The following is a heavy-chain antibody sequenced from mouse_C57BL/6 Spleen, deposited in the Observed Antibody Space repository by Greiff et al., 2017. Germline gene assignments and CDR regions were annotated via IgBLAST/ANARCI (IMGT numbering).Heavy chain of an antibody. CDR2: INPSTGGT. D-gene: IGHD4-1*01. V-gene: IGHV1-42*01. J-gene: IGHJ2*01. CDR3: ARTDWVDY. CDR1: GYSFTGYY. Sequence: EVKLEESGPELVKPGASVKISCKASGYSFTGYYMNWVKQSPEKSLEWIGEINPSTGGTTYNQKFKAKATLTVDKSSSTAYMQLKSLTSEDSAVXYCARTDWVDYWGQGTTLTVSS.